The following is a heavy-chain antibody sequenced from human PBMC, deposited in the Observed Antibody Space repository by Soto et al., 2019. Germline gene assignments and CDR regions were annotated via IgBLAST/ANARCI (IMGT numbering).Heavy chain of an antibody. Sequence: QVHLVQSGTEVKKPGASVKLSCKTSGYSFSRYAVHWLRQAPGQSLEWMGWINGGNGNTKYSENFQGRVILTRDPSANTAYMEVTSLTLEDTAVHYCARERVVLPPCGVFASWGQGTRVTVSS. J-gene: IGHJ4*02. CDR1: GYSFSRYA. D-gene: IGHD2-15*01. CDR2: INGGNGNT. CDR3: ARERVVLPPCGVFAS. V-gene: IGHV1-3*01.